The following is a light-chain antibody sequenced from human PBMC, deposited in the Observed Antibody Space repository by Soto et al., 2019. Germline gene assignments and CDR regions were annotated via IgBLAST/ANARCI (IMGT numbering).Light chain of an antibody. V-gene: IGLV1-40*01. CDR1: SSNIGAGYD. CDR3: QSYDSSLSGVV. Sequence: QAVVTQPPSVSGAPGQRVTISCTGSSSNIGAGYDVHWYHQLPGSAPKLLIYSNSNRPSGVPDRISGSKSGTSASLAITGLQAEDEADYYCQSYDSSLSGVVFGGGTKLTVL. J-gene: IGLJ2*01. CDR2: SNS.